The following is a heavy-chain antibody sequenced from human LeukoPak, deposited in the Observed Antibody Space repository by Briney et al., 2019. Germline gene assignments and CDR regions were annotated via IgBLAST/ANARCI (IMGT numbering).Heavy chain of an antibody. CDR2: IGASGDT. D-gene: IGHD1-1*01. Sequence: GGSLRLSCAASGLTFSSYDMHWIRQGPGKGLEWVSSIGASGDTYYSGSVKGQFTISRENAKKSVYLQMSSLSAEDRAVYFCVLGAYWNDDKNAFHIWGPGTMVTVSS. CDR3: VLGAYWNDDKNAFHI. V-gene: IGHV3-13*04. CDR1: GLTFSSYD. J-gene: IGHJ3*02.